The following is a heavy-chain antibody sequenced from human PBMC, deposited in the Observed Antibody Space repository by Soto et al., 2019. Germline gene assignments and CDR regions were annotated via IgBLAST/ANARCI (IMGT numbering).Heavy chain of an antibody. V-gene: IGHV3-9*01. J-gene: IGHJ6*02. CDR1: GFTFDDYA. D-gene: IGHD6-13*01. Sequence: LRLSCAASGFTFDDYAMHWVRQAPGKGLEWVSGISWNSGSIGYADSVKGRFTISRDSAKNSLYLQMNSLRAEDTALYYCAKDIAAAAYYYYGMDVWGQGTTVTVSS. CDR2: ISWNSGSI. CDR3: AKDIAAAAYYYYGMDV.